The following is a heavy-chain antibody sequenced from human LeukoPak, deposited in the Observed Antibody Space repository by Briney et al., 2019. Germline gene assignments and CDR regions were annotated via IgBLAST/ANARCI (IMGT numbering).Heavy chain of an antibody. J-gene: IGHJ4*02. CDR1: GGSISSSSYY. Sequence: SETLSLTCTVSGGSISSSSYYWGWIRQPPGKGLEWIGSIYYSGSTYYNPSLKSRVTISVDTSKNQFSLKLSSVTAADTAVYYCARACVVSNFDYWGQGTLVTVSS. V-gene: IGHV4-39*07. CDR3: ARACVVSNFDY. D-gene: IGHD3-22*01. CDR2: IYYSGST.